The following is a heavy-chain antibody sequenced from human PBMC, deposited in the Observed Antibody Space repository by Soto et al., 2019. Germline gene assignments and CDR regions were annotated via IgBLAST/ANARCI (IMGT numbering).Heavy chain of an antibody. CDR1: GFTFSSYS. Sequence: VGSLRLSCAASGFTFSSYSMNWVRQAPGKGLEWVSSISSSSSYIYYADSVKGRFTISRDNAKNSLYLQMNSLRAEDTAVYYCARKGITGTGGYYFDYWGQGTLVTSPQ. V-gene: IGHV3-21*01. J-gene: IGHJ4*02. CDR2: ISSSSSYI. CDR3: ARKGITGTGGYYFDY. D-gene: IGHD1-20*01.